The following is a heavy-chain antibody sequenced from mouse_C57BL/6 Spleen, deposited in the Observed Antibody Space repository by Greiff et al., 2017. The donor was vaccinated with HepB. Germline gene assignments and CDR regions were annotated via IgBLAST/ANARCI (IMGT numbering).Heavy chain of an antibody. Sequence: QVQLQQPGAELVKPGASVKLSCQASGYTFTSYWMQWVKQRPGQGLEWIGEIDPSDSYTNYNQKFKGKATLTVDTSSSTAYMQLSSLTSEDSAVYYCARSGGRGYAMDYWGQGTSVTVSS. CDR1: GYTFTSYW. CDR2: IDPSDSYT. J-gene: IGHJ4*01. V-gene: IGHV1-50*01. CDR3: ARSGGRGYAMDY.